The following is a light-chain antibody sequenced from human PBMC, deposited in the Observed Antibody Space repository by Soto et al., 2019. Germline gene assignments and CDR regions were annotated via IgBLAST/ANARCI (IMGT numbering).Light chain of an antibody. CDR1: SSDVGGYNY. J-gene: IGLJ1*01. Sequence: HSVLTQPRSVSGSPGQSVTISCTGTSSDVGGYNYVSWYQQHPGKAPKLMIYEVSNRPSGVSNRFSGSKSGNTASLTISGLQAEDEADYYCSSYTSSSTLVFGTGTKVTVL. CDR2: EVS. CDR3: SSYTSSSTLV. V-gene: IGLV2-14*01.